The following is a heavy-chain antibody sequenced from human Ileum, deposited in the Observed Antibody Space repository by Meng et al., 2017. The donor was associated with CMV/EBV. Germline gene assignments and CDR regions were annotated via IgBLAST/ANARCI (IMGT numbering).Heavy chain of an antibody. J-gene: IGHJ5*02. CDR1: GGSISSYY. CDR2: MYYRETA. D-gene: IGHD6-19*01. CDR3: ASTLYPKRWLNWFDP. V-gene: IGHV4-59*01. Sequence: SETLSLTCTVSGGSISSYYWSWIRQPPGKGLEWIGYMYYRETANYNPSLKSRVTISVDTAKNSFSRRLDSVTAADTAVYYCASTLYPKRWLNWFDPWGQGTLVTVSS.